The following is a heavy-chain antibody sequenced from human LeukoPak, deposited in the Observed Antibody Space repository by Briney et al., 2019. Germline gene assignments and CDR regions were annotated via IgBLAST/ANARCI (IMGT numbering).Heavy chain of an antibody. D-gene: IGHD3-3*01. CDR3: ARSRSRRFGVVPQNWFDP. J-gene: IGHJ5*02. CDR2: IIPIFGTA. V-gene: IGHV1-69*01. Sequence: SVKVSCKASGGTFSSYAISWVRQAPGQGLEWMGGIIPIFGTANYAQKFQGGVTITADESTSTAYMELSSLRSEDTAVYYCARSRSRRFGVVPQNWFDPWGQGTLVTVSS. CDR1: GGTFSSYA.